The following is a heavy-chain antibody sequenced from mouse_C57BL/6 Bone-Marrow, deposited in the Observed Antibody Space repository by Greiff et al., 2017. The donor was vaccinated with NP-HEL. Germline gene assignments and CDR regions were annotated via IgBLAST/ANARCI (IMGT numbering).Heavy chain of an antibody. CDR1: GFNIKDYY. CDR2: IDPEDGDT. V-gene: IGHV14-1*01. D-gene: IGHD2-14*01. J-gene: IGHJ1*03. Sequence: VQLQQSGAELVRPGASVKLSCTASGFNIKDYYMHWVKQRPEQGLGWIGRIDPEDGDTEFAPKFKGKATMTADTSSNTAYLPLTSLTSEDTAVYYCTCVRWYFDVWGTGTTVTVSS. CDR3: TCVRWYFDV.